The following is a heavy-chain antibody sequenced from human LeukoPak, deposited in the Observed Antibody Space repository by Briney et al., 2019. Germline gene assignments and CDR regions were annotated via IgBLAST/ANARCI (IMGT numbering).Heavy chain of an antibody. CDR2: INHSGST. J-gene: IGHJ6*03. V-gene: IGHV4-34*01. Sequence: SETLSLTCAVYGGSFSGYYWSWIRQPPGKGLERIGEINHSGSTNYNPSLKSRVTISVDTSKNQFSLKLSSVTAADTAVYYCARESYYYMDVWGKGTTVTVSS. CDR1: GGSFSGYY. CDR3: ARESYYYMDV.